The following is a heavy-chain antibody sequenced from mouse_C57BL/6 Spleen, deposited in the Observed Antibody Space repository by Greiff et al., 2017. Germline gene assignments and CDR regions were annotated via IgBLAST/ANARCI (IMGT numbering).Heavy chain of an antibody. J-gene: IGHJ3*01. CDR1: GFSFTSHG. V-gene: IGHV2-2*01. CDR2: IWSGGST. Sequence: LQESGPGLVQPSQSLSITCPVSGFSFTSHGVPRVLPSPGKGLEWLGVIWSGGSTDYNAALISRLSISKDNSKSQVFFKMNSLQADDTAIYHWAINSYDGTFEGFAYGGQGTRVTVSA. D-gene: IGHD2-3*01. CDR3: AINSYDGTFEGFAY.